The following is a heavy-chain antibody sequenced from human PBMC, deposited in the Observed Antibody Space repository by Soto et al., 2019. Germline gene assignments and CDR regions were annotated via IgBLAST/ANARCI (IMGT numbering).Heavy chain of an antibody. D-gene: IGHD3-10*01. CDR1: GFTFDDYA. V-gene: IGHV3-9*01. J-gene: IGHJ4*02. Sequence: GGSLRLSCAASGFTFDDYAMHWVRQAPGKGLEWVSGISWNSGSIGYADSVKGRFTISRDNAKNSLYLQMNSLRAEDTALYYCAKVWFGELLGPFDYWGQGTLVTV. CDR2: ISWNSGSI. CDR3: AKVWFGELLGPFDY.